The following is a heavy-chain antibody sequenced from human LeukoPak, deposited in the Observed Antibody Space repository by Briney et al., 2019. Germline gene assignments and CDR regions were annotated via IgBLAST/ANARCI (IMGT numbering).Heavy chain of an antibody. J-gene: IGHJ5*02. CDR1: GGSISSGDYY. CDR3: ARERVTNWFDP. Sequence: PSETLSLTCTVSGGSISSGDYYWSWIRQPPRKGLEWIGYIYYSGSTYYNPSLKSRVTISVDTSKNQFSLKLSSVTAADTAVYYCARERVTNWFDPWGQGTLVTVSS. D-gene: IGHD5-18*01. V-gene: IGHV4-30-4*01. CDR2: IYYSGST.